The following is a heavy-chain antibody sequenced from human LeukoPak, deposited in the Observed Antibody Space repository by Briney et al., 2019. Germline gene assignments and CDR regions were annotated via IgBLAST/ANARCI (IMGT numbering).Heavy chain of an antibody. CDR3: ACRDLSSTWSYP. V-gene: IGHV5-51*01. CDR2: IYPGDSRV. D-gene: IGHD6-13*01. Sequence: GASLKISCKGVGSSFTNYWFGWVRRLPGKGMEWMGVIYPGDSRVRYNPSFQGQVTISVDKSVSTAYLQWISLKASDTAMYYCACRDLSSTWSYPWGQGTLVTVSS. CDR1: GSSFTNYW. J-gene: IGHJ5*02.